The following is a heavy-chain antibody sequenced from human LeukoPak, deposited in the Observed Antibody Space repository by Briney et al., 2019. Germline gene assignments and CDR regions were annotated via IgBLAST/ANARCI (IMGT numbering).Heavy chain of an antibody. V-gene: IGHV4-39*01. Sequence: SETLSLTCTVSGGSIRSSSYYWGSVRPPPGKGLEWIGSIYYSGSTYYNASLKSRGTISVDTSKNQFSLKLNSVTAADTAVYFCARQVVAVAGTGYFDYWGQGTLVTVSS. CDR2: IYYSGST. CDR3: ARQVVAVAGTGYFDY. CDR1: GGSIRSSSYY. J-gene: IGHJ4*02. D-gene: IGHD6-19*01.